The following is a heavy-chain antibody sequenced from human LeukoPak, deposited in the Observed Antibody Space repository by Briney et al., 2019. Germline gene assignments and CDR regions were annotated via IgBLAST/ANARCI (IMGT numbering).Heavy chain of an antibody. CDR3: AREGIPAGNRYDAFDI. J-gene: IGHJ3*02. Sequence: RPGGSLRLSCAASGVTFSSYSMNWVRQAPGKGVVWVSYISCRSSTRYYADAVKGRFTSSRDNAKNSLYLQLNSLRAENTAVYYCAREGIPAGNRYDAFDIWGQGKMVTVSS. CDR2: ISCRSSTR. CDR1: GVTFSSYS. V-gene: IGHV3-48*04. D-gene: IGHD2-2*01.